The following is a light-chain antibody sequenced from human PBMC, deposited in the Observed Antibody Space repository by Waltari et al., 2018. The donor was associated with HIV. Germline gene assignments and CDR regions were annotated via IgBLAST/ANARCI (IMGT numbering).Light chain of an antibody. CDR1: QSISPNSNNRNY. CDR3: QQYFTFPRT. V-gene: IGKV4-1*01. CDR2: WAS. Sequence: IVMTPSPDSLALSLSESATINCKSSQSISPNSNNRNYLNWYQQKVGQPPKLLIYWASTRESGVSDRFSGSGSETDFTLTISSLQAEDVAVYYCQQYFTFPRTFGQGTRLEIK. J-gene: IGKJ2*02.